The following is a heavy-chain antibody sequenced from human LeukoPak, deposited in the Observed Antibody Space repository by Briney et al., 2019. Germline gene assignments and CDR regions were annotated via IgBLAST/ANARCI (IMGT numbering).Heavy chain of an antibody. Sequence: GASVKVSCEASGYTFTSYGISWVRQAPGQGLEWMGWISAYNGNTNYAQKLQGRVTMTTDTSTSTAYMELRSLRSDDTAVYYCAKDIWRELRFEDAFDIWGQGTMVTVSS. V-gene: IGHV1-18*01. CDR3: AKDIWRELRFEDAFDI. D-gene: IGHD1-26*01. CDR1: GYTFTSYG. CDR2: ISAYNGNT. J-gene: IGHJ3*02.